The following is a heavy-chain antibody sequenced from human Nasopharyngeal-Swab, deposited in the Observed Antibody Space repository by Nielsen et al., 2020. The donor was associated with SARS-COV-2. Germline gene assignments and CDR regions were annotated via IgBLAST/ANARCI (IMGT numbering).Heavy chain of an antibody. V-gene: IGHV4-34*01. Sequence: SETLSLTCAVYGGSFSGYYWSWIRQPPGKGLEWIGEINHSRSTNYNSSLKSRVTISVDTSKNQFSLKLSSVTAADTAVYYCARGRLTSRTLGWFDPWGQGTLVTVSS. CDR3: ARGRLTSRTLGWFDP. D-gene: IGHD2-2*01. CDR2: INHSRST. J-gene: IGHJ5*02. CDR1: GGSFSGYY.